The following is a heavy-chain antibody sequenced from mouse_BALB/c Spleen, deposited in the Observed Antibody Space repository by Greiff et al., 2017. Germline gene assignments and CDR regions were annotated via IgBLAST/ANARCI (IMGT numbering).Heavy chain of an antibody. Sequence: EVQLVESGGGLVQPGGSRKLSCAASGFTFSSFGMHWVRQAPEKGLEWVAYISSVTSTIYYADTVTGRFTVSKDNPKNTLFLQMTSVGSEDTSMYCCARSAVEAAVDYWGQGTTLTVSS. J-gene: IGHJ2*01. CDR1: GFTFSSFG. V-gene: IGHV5-17*02. D-gene: IGHD1-1*01. CDR3: ARSAVEAAVDY. CDR2: ISSVTSTI.